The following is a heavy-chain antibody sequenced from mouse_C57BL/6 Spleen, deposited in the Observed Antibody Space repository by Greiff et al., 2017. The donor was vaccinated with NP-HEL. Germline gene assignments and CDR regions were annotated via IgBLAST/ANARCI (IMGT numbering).Heavy chain of an antibody. Sequence: DVKLQESGGGLVQPGGSMKLSCAASGFTFSDAWMDWVRQSPEKGLEWVAEIRNKANNHATYYAESVKGRFTISRDDSKSSVYLQMNSLRAEDTGIYYCTRWLLQGPDCYAMDYWGQGTSVTVSS. CDR2: IRNKANNHAT. CDR1: GFTFSDAW. J-gene: IGHJ4*01. D-gene: IGHD2-3*01. V-gene: IGHV6-6*01. CDR3: TRWLLQGPDCYAMDY.